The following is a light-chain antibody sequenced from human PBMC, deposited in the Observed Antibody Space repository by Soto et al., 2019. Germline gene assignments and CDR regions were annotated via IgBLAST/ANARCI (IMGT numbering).Light chain of an antibody. CDR2: DVS. CDR3: SSYTSSSTVV. CDR1: SSDVGGYNS. J-gene: IGLJ2*01. V-gene: IGLV2-14*03. Sequence: QSALTQPASVSGSPGQSITISCTGTSSDVGGYNSVSWYQQHPGKAPKLMIYDVSNRPSGVSNRFSGSKSVNTASLTISGLLAEDEADYYCSSYTSSSTVVFGGGTKVTVL.